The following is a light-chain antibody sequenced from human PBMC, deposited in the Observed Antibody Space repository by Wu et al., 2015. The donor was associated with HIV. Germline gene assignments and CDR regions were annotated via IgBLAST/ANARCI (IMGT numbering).Light chain of an antibody. J-gene: IGKJ3*01. CDR1: QSVSDNY. V-gene: IGKV3-20*01. CDR3: HQYSKSFT. Sequence: IVLTQSPGTLSLSPGERVTLSCRASQSVSDNYLAWYQQKPGQAPRLLMYDASSRATGIPRQVQWQWVVGRDFTLTISRLEPEDFAVYHCHQYSKSFTFGPGPKVDIK. CDR2: DAS.